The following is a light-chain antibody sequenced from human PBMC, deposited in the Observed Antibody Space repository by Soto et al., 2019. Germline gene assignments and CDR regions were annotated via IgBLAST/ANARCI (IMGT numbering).Light chain of an antibody. V-gene: IGKV3-20*01. Sequence: VLTQSPATLSLSPGERATLSCRASQSVSSYLAWYQQKPGQAPRLLIYAASSRATGIPDRFSGSGSGTDFTLTITRLEPEDFVVYYCQQYGSSSWTFGQGTKVDIK. CDR1: QSVSSY. CDR3: QQYGSSSWT. J-gene: IGKJ1*01. CDR2: AAS.